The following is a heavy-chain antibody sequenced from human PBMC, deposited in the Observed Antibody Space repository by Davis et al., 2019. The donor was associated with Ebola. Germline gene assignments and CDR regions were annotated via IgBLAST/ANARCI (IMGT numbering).Heavy chain of an antibody. CDR2: ISYDGSNK. CDR1: GFTFSSYG. V-gene: IGHV3-30*18. CDR3: AKDQVLWLLLYYFDY. J-gene: IGHJ4*02. Sequence: GESLKISCAASGFTFSSYGMHWVRQAPGKGLEWVAVISYDGSNKYYADSVKGRFTISRDNSKNTLYLQMNSLRAEDTAVYYCAKDQVLWLLLYYFDYWGQGTLVTVSS. D-gene: IGHD3-22*01.